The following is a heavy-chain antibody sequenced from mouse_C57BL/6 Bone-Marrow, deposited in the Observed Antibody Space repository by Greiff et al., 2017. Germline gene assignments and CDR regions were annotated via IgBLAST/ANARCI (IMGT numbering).Heavy chain of an antibody. V-gene: IGHV1-63*01. CDR3: ARGDYYGSSFAY. Sequence: VQLQQSGAELVRPGTSVKMSCKASGYTFTNYWIGWAKQRPGHGLEWIGDIYPGGGYTNYNEQFKGKATLTADKSSSTAYMQFSSLTSEDSAIYYCARGDYYGSSFAYWGQGTLVTVSA. J-gene: IGHJ3*01. CDR2: IYPGGGYT. CDR1: GYTFTNYW. D-gene: IGHD1-1*01.